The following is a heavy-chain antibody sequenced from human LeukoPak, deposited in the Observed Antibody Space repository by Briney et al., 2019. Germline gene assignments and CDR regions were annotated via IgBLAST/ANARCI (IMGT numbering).Heavy chain of an antibody. CDR1: GGSFSGYY. Sequence: PSETLSLTCAVYGGSFSGYYWSWIRQPPGKGLEWIGEINHSGSTNYNPSLKSRVTISVDTSKNQFSLKLSSVTAADTAMYYCASLHSYGLFDYWGRGTLVTVSS. J-gene: IGHJ4*02. V-gene: IGHV4-34*01. D-gene: IGHD5-18*01. CDR3: ASLHSYGLFDY. CDR2: INHSGST.